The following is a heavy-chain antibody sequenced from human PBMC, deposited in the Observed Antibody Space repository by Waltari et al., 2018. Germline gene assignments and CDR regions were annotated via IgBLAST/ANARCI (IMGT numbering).Heavy chain of an antibody. CDR1: GFTFSSYG. CDR2: IRYDGSNK. D-gene: IGHD2-15*01. V-gene: IGHV3-30*02. J-gene: IGHJ4*02. CDR3: AKIAEDHYDY. Sequence: QVQLVESGGGVVQPGGSLRLSCAASGFTFSSYGMHWVRQAPGKGLEWVAFIRYDGSNKYYADSVKGRFTISRDNSKNTLYLQMNSLRAEDTAVNYCAKIAEDHYDYWGQGTLVTVSS.